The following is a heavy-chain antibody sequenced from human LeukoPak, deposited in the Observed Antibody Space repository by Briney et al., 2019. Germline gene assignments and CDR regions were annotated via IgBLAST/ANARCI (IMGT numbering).Heavy chain of an antibody. Sequence: TSETLSLTCTVSGGSISSSSYYWGWIRQPPGKGLEWIGSIYYSGSTYYNPSLKSRVTISVDTSKNQFSLKLSSVTAADTAVYYCAREGIAAAGGGFDWLDPWGQGTLVTVSS. CDR2: IYYSGST. D-gene: IGHD6-13*01. CDR1: GGSISSSSYY. J-gene: IGHJ5*02. CDR3: AREGIAAAGGGFDWLDP. V-gene: IGHV4-39*02.